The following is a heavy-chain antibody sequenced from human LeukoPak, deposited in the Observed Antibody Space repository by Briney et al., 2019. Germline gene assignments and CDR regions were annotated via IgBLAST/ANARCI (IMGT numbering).Heavy chain of an antibody. V-gene: IGHV4-59*02. CDR3: ARYRAFDI. Sequence: TSETLSLTCTISGGSVSDYYWSWIRQPPGEGLEWIGYIYNSGNTNYNPSLKSRVTISVDTSKNQFSLKLTSVTAADTAVYYCARYRAFDIWGRGTLVTVSS. CDR2: IYNSGNT. CDR1: GGSVSDYY. J-gene: IGHJ3*02.